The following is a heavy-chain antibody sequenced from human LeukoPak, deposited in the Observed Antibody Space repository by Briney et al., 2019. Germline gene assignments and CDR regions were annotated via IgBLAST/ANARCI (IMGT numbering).Heavy chain of an antibody. CDR3: ARDPGGSSGYDLWFDY. J-gene: IGHJ4*02. CDR2: FDPEDGET. CDR1: GYTLTELS. Sequence: ASVKVSCKVSGYTLTELSMHWVRQAPGKGLEWMGGFDPEDGETIYAQKFQGRVTMTEDTSTDTAYMELSSLRSEDTAVYYCARDPGGSSGYDLWFDYWGQGTLVTVSS. D-gene: IGHD5-12*01. V-gene: IGHV1-24*01.